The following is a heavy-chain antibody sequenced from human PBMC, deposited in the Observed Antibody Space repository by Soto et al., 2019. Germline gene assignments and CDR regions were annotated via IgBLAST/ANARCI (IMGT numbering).Heavy chain of an antibody. D-gene: IGHD3-9*01. Sequence: QVQLQESGPGLVKPSETLSLTCTVSGGSISTYYWSWIRQPPGKGLEWIGYIYYSGSTNYNPSLKSRVTISVDTSKNQFPLKLSSVTAADTAVYSCARAFDWLSQFDYWGQGTLVTVSS. J-gene: IGHJ4*02. CDR2: IYYSGST. CDR3: ARAFDWLSQFDY. V-gene: IGHV4-59*01. CDR1: GGSISTYY.